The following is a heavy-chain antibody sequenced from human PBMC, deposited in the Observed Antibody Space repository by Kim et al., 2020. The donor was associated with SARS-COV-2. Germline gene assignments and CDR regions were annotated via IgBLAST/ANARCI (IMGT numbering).Heavy chain of an antibody. CDR3: TRGGIAPRPGGDYFDY. Sequence: ASVKVSCKASGYTFTAYYVHWVRQAPGQGLEWMGIMNPSGGSTRYAQKFQGRVTMTRDTSTRTVYMELSSLRSEDTAVYYCTRGGIAPRPGGDYFDYWGQGTLVTVSS. D-gene: IGHD6-6*01. CDR1: GYTFTAYY. J-gene: IGHJ4*02. CDR2: MNPSGGST. V-gene: IGHV1-46*01.